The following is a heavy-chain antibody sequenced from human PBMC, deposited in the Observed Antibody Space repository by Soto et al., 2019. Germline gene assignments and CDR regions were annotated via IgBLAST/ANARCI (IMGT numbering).Heavy chain of an antibody. Sequence: SETLSLTCTVSGGSISSSSYYWGWIRQPPGKGLEWIGSIYYSGSTYYNPSLKSRVTISVDMSKNQFSLKLSSVTAADTVVYYCARQRRLRSSGPNWFDPWGQGTLVTVSS. D-gene: IGHD3-3*01. J-gene: IGHJ5*02. CDR1: GGSISSSSYY. CDR3: ARQRRLRSSGPNWFDP. CDR2: IYYSGST. V-gene: IGHV4-39*01.